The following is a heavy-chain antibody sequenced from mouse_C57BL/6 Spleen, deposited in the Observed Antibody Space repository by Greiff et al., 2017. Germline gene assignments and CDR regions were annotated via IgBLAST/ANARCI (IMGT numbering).Heavy chain of an antibody. V-gene: IGHV3-6*01. J-gene: IGHJ2*01. CDR2: ISYDGSN. Sequence: EVHLVESGPGLVKPSQSLSLTCSVTGYSITSGYYWNWIRQFPGNKLEWMGYISYDGSNNYNPSLKNRISITRDTSKNQFFLKLNSVTTEDTATYYCAREMSSITTVVAGGYFDYWGQGTTLTVSS. CDR1: GYSITSGYY. D-gene: IGHD1-1*01. CDR3: AREMSSITTVVAGGYFDY.